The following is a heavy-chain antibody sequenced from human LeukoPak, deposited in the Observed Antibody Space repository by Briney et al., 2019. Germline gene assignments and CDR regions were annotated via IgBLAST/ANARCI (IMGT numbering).Heavy chain of an antibody. CDR2: INPSGGST. D-gene: IGHD2-2*03. CDR3: ARGGYCSSTSCQALDNFDY. Sequence: ASVKVSCKASGYTFTSYYMHWVRQAPGQGLEWMGIINPSGGSTSYAQKFQGRVTMTRDTSTSTVYMELRSLRSDDTAVYYCARGGYCSSTSCQALDNFDYWGQGTLVTVSS. V-gene: IGHV1-46*01. CDR1: GYTFTSYY. J-gene: IGHJ4*02.